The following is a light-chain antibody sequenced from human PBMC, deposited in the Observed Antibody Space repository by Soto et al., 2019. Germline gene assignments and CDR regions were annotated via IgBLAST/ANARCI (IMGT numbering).Light chain of an antibody. J-gene: IGKJ4*01. CDR1: QSVSST. Sequence: EIVMTQSPATLSVSPGERATLSCRACQSVSSTLAWYQQKPGQAPRLLIYGASTRATDIPARFSGSGSGTEFTLTISSLQSEDFAVYYCQQYNNWPPVTFGGGIKVDIK. CDR3: QQYNNWPPVT. V-gene: IGKV3-15*01. CDR2: GAS.